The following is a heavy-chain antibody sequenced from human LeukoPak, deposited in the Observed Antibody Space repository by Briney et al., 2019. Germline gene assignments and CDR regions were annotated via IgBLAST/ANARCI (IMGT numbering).Heavy chain of an antibody. CDR3: ATLTTVVTPSYFDY. V-gene: IGHV4-61*02. Sequence: SQTLSLTCTVSGDSISSGIFYWSWIRQPAGKGLEWIGRVYTSGTTNYNPSPKSRVTISVDSSRNQFSLKLTSVTAADTAVYYCATLTTVVTPSYFDYWGQGTLVTVSS. CDR1: GDSISSGIFY. D-gene: IGHD4-23*01. CDR2: VYTSGTT. J-gene: IGHJ4*02.